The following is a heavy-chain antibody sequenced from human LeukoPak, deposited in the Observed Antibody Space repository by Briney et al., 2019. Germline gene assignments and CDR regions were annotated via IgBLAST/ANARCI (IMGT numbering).Heavy chain of an antibody. D-gene: IGHD3-22*01. Sequence: GGPLRLYCAASGFTFSSYAMSWVRQAPGKGLEWVSAISGGGGSTYYADSVKGRFTISRDNSKNTLYLQMNSLRAEDTAVYYCAKDQDYYDSSGYDYWGQGTLVTVSS. J-gene: IGHJ4*02. CDR3: AKDQDYYDSSGYDY. CDR2: ISGGGGST. V-gene: IGHV3-23*01. CDR1: GFTFSSYA.